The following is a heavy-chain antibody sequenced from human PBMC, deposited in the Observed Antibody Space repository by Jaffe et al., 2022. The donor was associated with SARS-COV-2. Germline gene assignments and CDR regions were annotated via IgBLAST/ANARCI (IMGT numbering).Heavy chain of an antibody. CDR1: GFTFSSYG. Sequence: EVQLVESGGGLVQPGGSLRLSCAASGFTFSSYGMNWVRQAPGKGLEWVSYVSSSSSTIYYADSVKGRFTISRDNAKNSMYLQMNSLRDEDTAVYYCARVGLAEVVGWVYFQHWGQGTLVTVSS. D-gene: IGHD6-13*01. CDR2: VSSSSSTI. J-gene: IGHJ1*01. V-gene: IGHV3-48*02. CDR3: ARVGLAEVVGWVYFQH.